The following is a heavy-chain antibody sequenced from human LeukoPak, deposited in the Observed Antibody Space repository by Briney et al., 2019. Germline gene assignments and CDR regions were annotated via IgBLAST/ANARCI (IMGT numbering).Heavy chain of an antibody. CDR2: IYYSGST. CDR3: ARGRQWLVYFDC. CDR1: GGSISSYY. V-gene: IGHV4-59*01. Sequence: LETLSLTCTVSGGSISSYYWSWIRQPPGKGLEWIGYIYYSGSTNYNPSLKSRVTISVDTSKNQFSLKLSSVTAADTAVYYCARGRQWLVYFDCWGQGTLVTVSS. J-gene: IGHJ4*02. D-gene: IGHD6-19*01.